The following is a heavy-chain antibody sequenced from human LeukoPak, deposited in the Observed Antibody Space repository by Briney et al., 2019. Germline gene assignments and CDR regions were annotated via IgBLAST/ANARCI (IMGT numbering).Heavy chain of an antibody. CDR3: ARDRYCTNGVCSYYFDY. CDR2: INAGNGNT. CDR1: GYTFTSYA. J-gene: IGHJ4*02. D-gene: IGHD2-8*01. Sequence: ASVKVSCKASGYTFTSYAMHWVRQAPGQRLKWMGWINAGNGNTKYSQKFQGRVTITRDTSASTAYMELSSLRSEDTAVYYCARDRYCTNGVCSYYFDYWGQGTLVTVSS. V-gene: IGHV1-3*01.